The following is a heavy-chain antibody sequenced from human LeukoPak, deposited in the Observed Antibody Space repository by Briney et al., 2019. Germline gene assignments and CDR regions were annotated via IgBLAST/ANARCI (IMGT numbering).Heavy chain of an antibody. CDR3: AKGAFRDQVQGYYYMDV. CDR1: GFTFSSYW. CDR2: IKQDGSEK. J-gene: IGHJ6*03. V-gene: IGHV3-7*01. D-gene: IGHD3-10*01. Sequence: PGGSLRLSCAASGFTFSSYWMSWVRQAPGKGLEWVANIKQDGSEKYYVDFVKGRFIISRDNAKNSLYRQMNSLRAEDTAVYYCAKGAFRDQVQGYYYMDVWGKGTTVTVSS.